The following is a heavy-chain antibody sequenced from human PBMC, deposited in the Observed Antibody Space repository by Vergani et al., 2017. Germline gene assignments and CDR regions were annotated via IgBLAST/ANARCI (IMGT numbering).Heavy chain of an antibody. Sequence: EVQLVESGGGLVKPGGSLRLSCAASGVTFSSYSMNWVRQPPGKGLEWVSSISSSSSYIYYADSVKGRFTISRDNAKNSLYLQMNSLRAEETAVYYCARDTAMVHYYYGLNVWGQGTTVTVSS. CDR3: ARDTAMVHYYYGLNV. D-gene: IGHD5-18*01. CDR2: ISSSSSYI. CDR1: GVTFSSYS. V-gene: IGHV3-21*01. J-gene: IGHJ6*02.